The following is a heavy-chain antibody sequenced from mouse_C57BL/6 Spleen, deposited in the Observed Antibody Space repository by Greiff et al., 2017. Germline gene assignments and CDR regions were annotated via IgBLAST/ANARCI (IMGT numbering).Heavy chain of an antibody. CDR2: IDPEDGET. CDR1: GFNIKDYY. CDR3: ARGLWLQRRAMDY. Sequence: EVMLVESGAELVKPGASVKLSCTASGFNIKDYYMHWVKQRTEQGLEWIGRIDPEDGETKYAPKFQGKATITADTSSNTAYLQLSSLTSEDTAVYYCARGLWLQRRAMDYWGQGTSVTVSS. J-gene: IGHJ4*01. D-gene: IGHD2-2*01. V-gene: IGHV14-2*01.